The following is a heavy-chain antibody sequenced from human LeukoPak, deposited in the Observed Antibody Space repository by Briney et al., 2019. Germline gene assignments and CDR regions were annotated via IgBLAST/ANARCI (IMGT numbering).Heavy chain of an antibody. Sequence: GRSLRLSCAASGLTFDDYAMHWVRQAPGKGLEWVSGISWNSGSIGYADSVKGRFTISRGNAKNSLYLQMNSLRAEDTALYYCAREPSDTAFDYWGQGTLVTVSS. V-gene: IGHV3-9*01. D-gene: IGHD5-18*01. CDR1: GLTFDDYA. CDR2: ISWNSGSI. J-gene: IGHJ4*02. CDR3: AREPSDTAFDY.